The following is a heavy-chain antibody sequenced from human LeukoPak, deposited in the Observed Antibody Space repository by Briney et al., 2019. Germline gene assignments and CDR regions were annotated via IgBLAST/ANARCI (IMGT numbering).Heavy chain of an antibody. Sequence: GGSLRLSCAASGFSVTSNYMSWVRQAPGEGLEWVSVISRGDNTYYADSVRGRFAISRVSYTNTVYLQMDSLRAEDTAVYFCVKEAPGTTTYYWGRGTLVTVSS. J-gene: IGHJ4*02. CDR1: GFSVTSNY. V-gene: IGHV3-66*01. D-gene: IGHD4-17*01. CDR2: ISRGDNT. CDR3: VKEAPGTTTYY.